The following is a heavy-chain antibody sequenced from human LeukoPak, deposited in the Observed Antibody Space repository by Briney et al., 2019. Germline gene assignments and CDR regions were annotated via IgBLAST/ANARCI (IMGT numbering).Heavy chain of an antibody. D-gene: IGHD3-9*01. CDR1: GGSISSGDYY. V-gene: IGHV4-30-4*01. J-gene: IGHJ4*02. Sequence: SETLSLTCTVSGGSISSGDYYWSWIRQPPGKGLEWNGYIYYSGSTYYNPSLKSRVTISVDTSKNQFSLKLSSVTAADTAVYYCASTYYDILTGSEDYYFDYWGQGTLVTVSS. CDR2: IYYSGST. CDR3: ASTYYDILTGSEDYYFDY.